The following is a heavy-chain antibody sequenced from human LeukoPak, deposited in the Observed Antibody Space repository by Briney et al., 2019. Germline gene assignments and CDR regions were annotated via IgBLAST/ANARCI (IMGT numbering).Heavy chain of an antibody. CDR3: ARIPGITGSLYYYYGMDV. D-gene: IGHD1-20*01. Sequence: SETLSLTCTVSGGSISSYYWSWIRQPPGKGLEWIGYIYYSGSTNYNPSLKSRVTISVDTSKNQFSLKLSSVTAADTAVYYCARIPGITGSLYYYYGMDVWGQGTTVTVSS. CDR1: GGSISSYY. CDR2: IYYSGST. V-gene: IGHV4-59*01. J-gene: IGHJ6*02.